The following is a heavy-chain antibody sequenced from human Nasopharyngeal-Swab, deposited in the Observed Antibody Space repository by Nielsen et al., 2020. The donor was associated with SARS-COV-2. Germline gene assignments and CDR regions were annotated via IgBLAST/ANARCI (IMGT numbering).Heavy chain of an antibody. V-gene: IGHV3-73*01. CDR2: ISSKGNNYAT. Sequence: GESLKISCAASGFTFSDSAIHWVRQASGKGLEWVGRISSKGNNYATAYAASVKGRFIIFRDDPTNTAYLQMNSLKTEDTAVYYCTRCGGGCYSGRDYWGQGTLVTVSS. D-gene: IGHD2-21*02. CDR3: TRCGGGCYSGRDY. J-gene: IGHJ4*02. CDR1: GFTFSDSA.